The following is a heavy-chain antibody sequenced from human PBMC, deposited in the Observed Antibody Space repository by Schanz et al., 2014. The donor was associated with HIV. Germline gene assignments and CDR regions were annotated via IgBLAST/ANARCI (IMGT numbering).Heavy chain of an antibody. D-gene: IGHD1-7*01. V-gene: IGHV3-9*01. CDR1: GFAFPDYS. CDR2: INWSSSSI. J-gene: IGHJ4*02. CDR3: VRRRRGNYGPFDY. Sequence: VQLVESGGGVVQPGGSLRLSCAASGFAFPDYSFHWVRQPPGRGLEWVSGINWSSSSIAYADSVKGRFSLSRDNARDSLSLQMSSLRSEDTAVYYCVRRRRGNYGPFDYWGQGTLVTVSS.